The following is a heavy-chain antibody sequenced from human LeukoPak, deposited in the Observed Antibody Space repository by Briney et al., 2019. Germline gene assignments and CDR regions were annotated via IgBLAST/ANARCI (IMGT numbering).Heavy chain of an antibody. Sequence: GASVKVSCKASGYTFTSYDINWVRQATGQGLEWMGWMDPNSANTGYAQKFQGRVTMTTDTSTSTAYMELRRLRSDDTAVYYCARDYYYGSGSFDYWGQGTLVTVSS. CDR1: GYTFTSYD. J-gene: IGHJ4*02. CDR2: MDPNSANT. D-gene: IGHD3-10*01. V-gene: IGHV1-8*01. CDR3: ARDYYYGSGSFDY.